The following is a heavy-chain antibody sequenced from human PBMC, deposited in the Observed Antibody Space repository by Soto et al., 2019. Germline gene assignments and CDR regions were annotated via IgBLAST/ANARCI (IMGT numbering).Heavy chain of an antibody. J-gene: IGHJ3*02. V-gene: IGHV3-23*01. D-gene: IGHD3-3*01. CDR1: GFTFSSYA. Sequence: GGSLRLSCAASGFTFSSYAMSWVRQAPGKGLEWVSAISGSGGSTYYADSVKGRFTISRDNSKNTLYLQMNSLRAEDTAVYYCANGGDFWSGYYDAFDIWGQGTMVTVSS. CDR3: ANGGDFWSGYYDAFDI. CDR2: ISGSGGST.